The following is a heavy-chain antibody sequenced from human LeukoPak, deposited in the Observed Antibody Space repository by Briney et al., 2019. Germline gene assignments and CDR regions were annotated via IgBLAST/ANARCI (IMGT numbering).Heavy chain of an antibody. V-gene: IGHV3-23*01. CDR2: ISGSGGST. CDR1: GFTFSSYA. D-gene: IGHD3-3*01. CDR3: VKKILDFWSGMDV. J-gene: IGHJ6*04. Sequence: PGGSLRLSCAASGFTFSSYAMSWVRRAPGKGLEWISAISGSGGSTYYADSVKGRFTISRDNSKNTPYLQMNSLRAEDTAVYYCVKKILDFWSGMDVWGKGTTVTVSS.